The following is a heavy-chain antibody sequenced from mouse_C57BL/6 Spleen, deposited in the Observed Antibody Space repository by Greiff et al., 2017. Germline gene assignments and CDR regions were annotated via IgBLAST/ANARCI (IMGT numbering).Heavy chain of an antibody. Sequence: EVQLQQSGPVLVKPGASVKMSCKASGYTFTDYYMNWVKQSHGKSLEWIGVINPYNGGTSYNQKFKGKATLTVDKSSSTAYMELNSLTSEDSAVYYCARGGSSYLSWFAYWGQGTLVTVSA. CDR2: INPYNGGT. J-gene: IGHJ3*01. CDR1: GYTFTDYY. V-gene: IGHV1-19*01. CDR3: ARGGSSYLSWFAY. D-gene: IGHD1-1*01.